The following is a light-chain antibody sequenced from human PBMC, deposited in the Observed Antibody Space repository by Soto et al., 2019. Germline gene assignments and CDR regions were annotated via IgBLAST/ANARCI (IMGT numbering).Light chain of an antibody. V-gene: IGLV1-40*01. CDR2: GNN. J-gene: IGLJ3*02. Sequence: QLVLTQPPSVSGAPGQRVTISCTGSRSNIGAGYDVHWYQQLPGAAPKLLIYGNNNRPSGVSDRFSVSKSGTSASLAITGLQTEDEADYYCQSYDTSLSVWVFGGGTKLTVL. CDR1: RSNIGAGYD. CDR3: QSYDTSLSVWV.